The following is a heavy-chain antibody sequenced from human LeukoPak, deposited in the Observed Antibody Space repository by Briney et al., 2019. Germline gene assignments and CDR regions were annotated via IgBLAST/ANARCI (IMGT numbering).Heavy chain of an antibody. CDR1: GYTFTSSD. Sequence: WASVKGSCKASGYTFTSSDINWVRQAAGQGLEWMGWINPNSGRTGYAQKFQGRVTMTANTSISTAYMELSSLRFDDTAVYYCARGRSGLAAAGTYDYWGQGTLITVSS. J-gene: IGHJ4*02. CDR2: INPNSGRT. V-gene: IGHV1-8*01. CDR3: ARGRSGLAAAGTYDY. D-gene: IGHD6-13*01.